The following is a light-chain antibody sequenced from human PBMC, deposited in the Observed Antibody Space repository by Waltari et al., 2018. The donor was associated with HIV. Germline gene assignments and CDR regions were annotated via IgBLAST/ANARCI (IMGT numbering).Light chain of an antibody. CDR2: GVN. CDR1: TLALGLYDF. CDR3: TSHTLTHILL. J-gene: IGLJ3*02. V-gene: IGLV2-14*01. Sequence: QSALTQPASMSGSPGPSITLSCPSSTLALGLYDFISCYKHLPTTAPTLILYGVNRPPLGVSSRFSASKSADMASLTISGLQPEDEADYYCTSHTLTHILLFGGGTRLTVL.